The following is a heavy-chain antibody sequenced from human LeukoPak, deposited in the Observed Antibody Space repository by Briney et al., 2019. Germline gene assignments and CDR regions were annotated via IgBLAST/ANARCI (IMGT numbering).Heavy chain of an antibody. Sequence: ASVKVSCKASGYTFTSYYMHWVRQAPGQGLEWMGIINPSGGSTSYAQKFQGRVSMTRATSTSTVYMELSSLRSEDTAVYYCARVPSGYYFDYWGQGTLVTVSS. CDR1: GYTFTSYY. CDR2: INPSGGST. V-gene: IGHV1-46*01. J-gene: IGHJ4*02. CDR3: ARVPSGYYFDY. D-gene: IGHD3-10*01.